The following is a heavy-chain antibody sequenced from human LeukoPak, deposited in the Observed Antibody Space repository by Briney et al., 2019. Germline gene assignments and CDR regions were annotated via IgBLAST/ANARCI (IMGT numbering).Heavy chain of an antibody. D-gene: IGHD3-16*01. J-gene: IGHJ4*02. CDR3: ARSYDYVWGSLVPDY. Sequence: GGSLRLSCEASKFIFSNYWMSWVRQAPGKGLEWVAYIKKTGSETYYVDSVKGRFTITRDNARNSVFLQMNSLRAEDTAVYYCARSYDYVWGSLVPDYWGQGTLVTVSS. CDR1: KFIFSNYW. V-gene: IGHV3-7*01. CDR2: IKKTGSET.